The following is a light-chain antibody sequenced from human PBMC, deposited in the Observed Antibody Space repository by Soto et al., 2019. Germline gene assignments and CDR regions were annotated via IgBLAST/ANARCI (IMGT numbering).Light chain of an antibody. CDR1: SSDVGGYNY. J-gene: IGLJ1*01. Sequence: QSALTQPASVSGSPGQSITISCTGTSSDVGGYNYVSWYQQHPGKAPKLMIYEVSNRTSGVSNRCSVSKSGNTASLTISGLQAEDEADYYCSSDTSSSTLVFGTGTKVTVL. CDR3: SSDTSSSTLV. V-gene: IGLV2-14*01. CDR2: EVS.